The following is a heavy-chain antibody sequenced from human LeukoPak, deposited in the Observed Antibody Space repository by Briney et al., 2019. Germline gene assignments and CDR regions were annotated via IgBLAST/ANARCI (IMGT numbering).Heavy chain of an antibody. CDR1: GYIFTSYY. J-gene: IGHJ5*02. Sequence: GASVKVSCKASGYIFTSYYMHWVRQAPGQGLEWMEIINPSGGSTNYAQKFQGRVTMTRDTSTSTVYMELSSLRSEDTAVYYCARQGTTVVTPPYSWFDPWGQGTLVSVSS. CDR2: INPSGGST. CDR3: ARQGTTVVTPPYSWFDP. D-gene: IGHD4-23*01. V-gene: IGHV1-46*01.